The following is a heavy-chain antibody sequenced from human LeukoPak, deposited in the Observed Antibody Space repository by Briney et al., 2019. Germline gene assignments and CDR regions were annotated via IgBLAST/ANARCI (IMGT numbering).Heavy chain of an antibody. CDR1: GYTFTTYD. D-gene: IGHD6-19*01. V-gene: IGHV1-8*01. CDR3: ARGRGSGHKENWFDP. Sequence: GASVKVSCKASGYTFTTYDINWVRQATGQGLEWMGWMNPNSGNTGYAQKFQGRVTMTRNTSISTAYMELSSLRSEDTAVYYCARGRGSGHKENWFDPWGLGTLVTVSS. J-gene: IGHJ5*02. CDR2: MNPNSGNT.